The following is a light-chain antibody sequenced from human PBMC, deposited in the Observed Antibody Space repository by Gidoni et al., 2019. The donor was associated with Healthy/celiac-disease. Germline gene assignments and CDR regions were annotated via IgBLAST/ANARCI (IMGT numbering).Light chain of an antibody. J-gene: IGKJ1*01. CDR2: GPY. Sequence: IVLTPSPGTLSLSPGERATLSCRASQNLNSNSLAWYQQKPGQAPRLLIYGPYSRATGISDRFSGSGSGKDFNITISRLEPGDSAVYYCQQYSSLKWTFGKGTKVEVK. V-gene: IGKV3-20*01. CDR3: QQYSSLKWT. CDR1: QNLNSNS.